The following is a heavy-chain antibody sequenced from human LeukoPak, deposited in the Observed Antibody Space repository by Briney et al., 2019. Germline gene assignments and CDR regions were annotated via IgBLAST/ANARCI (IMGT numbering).Heavy chain of an antibody. CDR3: AXGTVDTAMTASYYFDY. V-gene: IGHV4-34*01. CDR2: INHSGST. CDR1: GGSFSGYY. Sequence: SETLSLTCAVYGGSFSGYYWSWIRQPPGKGLEWIGEINHSGSTNYNPSLKSRVTISVDTSKNQFSLKLSSVTAADTAVYYCAXGTVDTAMTASYYFDYWGQGTLVTVSS. D-gene: IGHD5-18*01. J-gene: IGHJ4*02.